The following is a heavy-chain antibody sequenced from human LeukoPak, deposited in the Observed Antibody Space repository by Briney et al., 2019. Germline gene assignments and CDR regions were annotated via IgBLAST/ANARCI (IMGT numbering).Heavy chain of an antibody. CDR3: ARDGGGYSYGYYYYGMDV. V-gene: IGHV4-4*07. J-gene: IGHJ6*02. CDR2: IYTSGST. Sequence: SETLSLTCTVSGGSISRYYWSWIRQPAGKGLEWIGRIYTSGSTNYNPSLKSRVTMSVDTSKNQFSLKLSSVTAADTAVYYCARDGGGYSYGYYYYGMDVWGQGTTVTVSS. CDR1: GGSISRYY. D-gene: IGHD5-18*01.